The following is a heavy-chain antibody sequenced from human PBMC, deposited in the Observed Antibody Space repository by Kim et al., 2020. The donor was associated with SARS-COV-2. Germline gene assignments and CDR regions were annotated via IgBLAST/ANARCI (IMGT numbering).Heavy chain of an antibody. CDR3: ARLGYYYGSGSYYPIDY. CDR2: IDPSDSYT. V-gene: IGHV5-10-1*01. Sequence: GESLKISCKGSGYSFTSYWISWVRQMPGKGLEWMGRIDPSDSYTNYSPSFQGHVTISADKSISTAYLQWSSLKASDTAMYYCARLGYYYGSGSYYPIDYWGQGTLVTVSS. CDR1: GYSFTSYW. J-gene: IGHJ4*02. D-gene: IGHD3-10*01.